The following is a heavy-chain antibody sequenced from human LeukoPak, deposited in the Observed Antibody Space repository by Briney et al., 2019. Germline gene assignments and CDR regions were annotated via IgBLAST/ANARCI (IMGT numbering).Heavy chain of an antibody. J-gene: IGHJ5*02. Sequence: PGGSLRLSCAATGFSFRSYWMNWVRQAPGKGLEWLAIIKQDGSEKHYNGSVEGRFTISRDNAKNSLHLQMNSLRAEDTAVYYCAGGSGYLITSWGQGTLVTVSS. D-gene: IGHD3-9*01. V-gene: IGHV3-7*01. CDR3: AGGSGYLITS. CDR1: GFSFRSYW. CDR2: IKQDGSEK.